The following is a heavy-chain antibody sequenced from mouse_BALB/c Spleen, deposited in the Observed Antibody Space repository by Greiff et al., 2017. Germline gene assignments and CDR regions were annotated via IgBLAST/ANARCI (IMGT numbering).Heavy chain of an antibody. CDR3: ARDFDYGSSSYYYAMDY. Sequence: DVQLVESGGGLVQPGGSLKLSCAASGFTFSSYGMSWVRQTPDKRLELVATINSNGGSTYYPDSVKGRFTISRDNAKNTLYLQMSSLKSEDTAMYYCARDFDYGSSSYYYAMDYWGQGTSVTVSS. J-gene: IGHJ4*01. D-gene: IGHD1-1*01. CDR1: GFTFSSYG. CDR2: INSNGGST. V-gene: IGHV5-6-3*01.